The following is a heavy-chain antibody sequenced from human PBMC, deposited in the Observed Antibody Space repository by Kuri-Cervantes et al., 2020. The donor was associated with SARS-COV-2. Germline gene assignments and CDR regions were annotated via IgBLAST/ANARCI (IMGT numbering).Heavy chain of an antibody. CDR3: ARSRGYYDSSGQARHLIYF. CDR2: IKQDGSEK. Sequence: GGSLRLSCAASGFTFSSSWMTWVRQAPGKGLEWVANIKQDGSEKYYLDSVKGRLTISRDNAKISLFLQMNSLRAEDTAVYYCARSRGYYDSSGQARHLIYFWGQGTQVTVSS. J-gene: IGHJ4*02. D-gene: IGHD3-22*01. V-gene: IGHV3-7*03. CDR1: GFTFSSSW.